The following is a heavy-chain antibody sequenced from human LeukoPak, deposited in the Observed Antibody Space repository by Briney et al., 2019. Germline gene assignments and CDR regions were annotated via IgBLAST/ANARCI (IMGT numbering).Heavy chain of an antibody. D-gene: IGHD4-17*01. J-gene: IGHJ4*02. V-gene: IGHV4-59*01. Sequence: SETLSLTCTVSGGSISRYYWSWIRQPPGKGLEWIGYIYYSGSTNYNPSLKSRVTISVDTSKNQFSLKLSSVTAADTAVYYCARSVRYGGSFDYWGQGTLVTVSS. CDR2: IYYSGST. CDR3: ARSVRYGGSFDY. CDR1: GGSISRYY.